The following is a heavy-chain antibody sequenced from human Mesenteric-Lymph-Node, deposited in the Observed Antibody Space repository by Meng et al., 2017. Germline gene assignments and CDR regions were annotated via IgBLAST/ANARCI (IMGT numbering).Heavy chain of an antibody. J-gene: IGHJ4*02. D-gene: IGHD3-9*01. CDR3: AKDPPYYDILSNFDY. Sequence: GESLKISCAASGLTVSNNYMGWVRQAPGKGLEWVSIIYIGGDTYYADSVKGRFTISRDNSKNTLYLQMNSLRAEDTAVYYCAKDPPYYDILSNFDYWGQGTLVTVSS. CDR1: GLTVSNNY. CDR2: IYIGGDT. V-gene: IGHV3-53*01.